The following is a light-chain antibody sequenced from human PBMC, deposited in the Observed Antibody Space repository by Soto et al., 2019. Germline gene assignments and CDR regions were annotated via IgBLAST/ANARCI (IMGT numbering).Light chain of an antibody. J-gene: IGLJ2*01. V-gene: IGLV1-40*01. Sequence: QSVLTQAPSVSGAPGQRVTISCTGSSSNIGAGYDVHWYLQLPGTAPKLLIYVNSNRPSGVPDRFSGSKSGTSASLAITGLQAEDEADYYCQSYDSSLSAVVFGGGTKLTVL. CDR3: QSYDSSLSAVV. CDR1: SSNIGAGYD. CDR2: VNS.